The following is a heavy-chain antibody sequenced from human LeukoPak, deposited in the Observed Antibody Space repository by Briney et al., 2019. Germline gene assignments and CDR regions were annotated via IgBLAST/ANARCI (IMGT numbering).Heavy chain of an antibody. CDR2: IYYSGST. Sequence: SSETLSLTCTVSGGSISSYYWSWIRQPPGKGLEWIGYIYYSGSTNYNPSLKSRVTISVDTSKNQFSLKLSSVTAADTAVYYCARGHYYDSSGFDYWGQGTLVTVSS. CDR3: ARGHYYDSSGFDY. J-gene: IGHJ4*02. D-gene: IGHD3-22*01. V-gene: IGHV4-59*01. CDR1: GGSISSYY.